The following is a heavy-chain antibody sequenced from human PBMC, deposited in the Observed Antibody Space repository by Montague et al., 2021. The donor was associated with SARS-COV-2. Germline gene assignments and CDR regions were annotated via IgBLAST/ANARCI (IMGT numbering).Heavy chain of an antibody. CDR3: ARGETYYYGSGSYFKLRYYYGMDV. D-gene: IGHD3-10*01. CDR2: IGTAGDT. J-gene: IGHJ6*02. V-gene: IGHV3-13*04. CDR1: GFTFSSYD. Sequence: SLRLSCAASGFTFSSYDMHWVRQATGKGLEWVSAIGTAGDTYYPGSVKGRFTISSENAKNSLYLQMNSLRAGDTAVYYCARGETYYYGSGSYFKLRYYYGMDVWGQGTTVTVSS.